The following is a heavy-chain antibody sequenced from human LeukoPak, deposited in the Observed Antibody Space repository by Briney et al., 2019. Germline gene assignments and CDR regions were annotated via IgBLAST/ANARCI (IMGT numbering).Heavy chain of an antibody. CDR3: AKGKLVPSQIFDY. J-gene: IGHJ4*02. V-gene: IGHV3-23*01. Sequence: GGSLRLSCAPSGFTFVGYAMSWVRQAPGKGLEWVSGISGGGDTTFYADSVKGRFTISRDNSKNTLYLQMDSLRAEDTAIYYCAKGKLVPSQIFDYWGQGTLVTVSS. CDR1: GFTFVGYA. CDR2: ISGGGDTT.